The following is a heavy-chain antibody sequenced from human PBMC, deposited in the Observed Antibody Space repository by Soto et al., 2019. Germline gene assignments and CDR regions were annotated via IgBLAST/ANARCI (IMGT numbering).Heavy chain of an antibody. J-gene: IGHJ6*02. Sequence: RASVKVSCKASGGTFSSHAISWVRQAPGQGLEWVGGIMPLYGTANYAQKFQGRVTITADKSTNTAYMDLSSLTSEDTAVYYCARGDDFDYYYTMDVWGQGTTVTVSS. V-gene: IGHV1-69*06. CDR2: IMPLYGTA. CDR3: ARGDDFDYYYTMDV. D-gene: IGHD3-16*01. CDR1: GGTFSSHA.